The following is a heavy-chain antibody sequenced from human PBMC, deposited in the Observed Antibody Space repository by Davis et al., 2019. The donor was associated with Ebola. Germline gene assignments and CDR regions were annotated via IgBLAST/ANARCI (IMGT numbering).Heavy chain of an antibody. CDR3: ARARDMATIGDYAMDV. Sequence: AASVKVSCKASGGTFSSYTISWVRLAPGQGLEWMGRIIPMLGIANYAQKFQGRVTITEDISTTAYMDLSSLRSEDTAVYYCARARDMATIGDYAMDVWGQGTTVTVSS. CDR1: GGTFSSYT. CDR2: IIPMLGIA. J-gene: IGHJ6*02. V-gene: IGHV1-69*02. D-gene: IGHD5-24*01.